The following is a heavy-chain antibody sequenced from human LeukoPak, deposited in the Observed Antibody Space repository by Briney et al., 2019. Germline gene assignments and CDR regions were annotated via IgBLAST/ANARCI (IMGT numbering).Heavy chain of an antibody. CDR2: IRYDGSNK. J-gene: IGHJ4*02. CDR3: AKDGCGGDCYFDY. Sequence: GGSLRLSCAASGFTFSSYGMHWVRQTPGKGLEWVTFIRYDGSNKCYADSVKGRFTISRDNSKNTLYLQMNSLRAEDTAVYYCAKDGCGGDCYFDYWGQGTLVTVSS. CDR1: GFTFSSYG. D-gene: IGHD2-21*02. V-gene: IGHV3-30*02.